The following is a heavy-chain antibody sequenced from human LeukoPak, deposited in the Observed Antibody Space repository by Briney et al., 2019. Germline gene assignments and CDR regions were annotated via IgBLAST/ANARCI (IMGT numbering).Heavy chain of an antibody. CDR3: ARVRLADERAWAY. V-gene: IGHV1-2*02. CDR2: ITPKSGDT. CDR1: GYTLSDFY. Sequence: GASVKVSCKASGYTLSDFYIHWVRQAPGQGLEYVGWITPKSGDTYSPQRFQGRVTMTRDASISTAYMELSSLRSDDTVVYFCARVRLADERAWAYWGQGTLVTVSS. D-gene: IGHD3-3*02. J-gene: IGHJ4*02.